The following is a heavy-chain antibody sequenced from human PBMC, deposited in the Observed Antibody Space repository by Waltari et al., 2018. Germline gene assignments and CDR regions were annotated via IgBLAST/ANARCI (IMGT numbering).Heavy chain of an antibody. CDR1: GYPLSDLS. Sequence: QVQLVQSGAEVKKPGASVQVSCKVSGYPLSDLSIHWVRQAPGKGLEWMGGYDPEDGETVSAQIFQGRLSMTEDTSRDTAYMELRSLRSEDTAVYYCATDHHRDSGYDIWGQGTLVTVSS. CDR3: ATDHHRDSGYDI. J-gene: IGHJ4*02. V-gene: IGHV1-24*01. D-gene: IGHD5-12*01. CDR2: YDPEDGET.